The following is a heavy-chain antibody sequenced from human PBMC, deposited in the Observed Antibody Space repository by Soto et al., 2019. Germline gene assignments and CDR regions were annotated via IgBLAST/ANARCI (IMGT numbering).Heavy chain of an antibody. Sequence: PAETMSLTFPVSGGSISSSSYYWGWIRPPPGKGLEWIGSIYYSGSTYHNPSIKSRVTISVDTSKNQFSRKRSSVTAADTAVYYCARHSCDYGDYDYWGQGTLVTVSS. V-gene: IGHV4-39*01. D-gene: IGHD4-17*01. CDR2: IYYSGST. CDR3: ARHSCDYGDYDY. CDR1: GGSISSSSYY. J-gene: IGHJ4*02.